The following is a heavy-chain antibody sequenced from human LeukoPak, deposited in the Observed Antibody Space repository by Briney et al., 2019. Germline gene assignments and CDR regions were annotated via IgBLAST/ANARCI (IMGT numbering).Heavy chain of an antibody. Sequence: SETLSLTCTVSGGSISSYYWSWVRQPPGKGLEWIGYIYYSGSTNYNPSLKSRVNISVDTSKNQFSLKLSSVTAADTAVYYCARSYCSGGSCYYYYGMDVWGKGTTVTVSS. D-gene: IGHD2-15*01. V-gene: IGHV4-59*01. CDR3: ARSYCSGGSCYYYYGMDV. J-gene: IGHJ6*04. CDR2: IYYSGST. CDR1: GGSISSYY.